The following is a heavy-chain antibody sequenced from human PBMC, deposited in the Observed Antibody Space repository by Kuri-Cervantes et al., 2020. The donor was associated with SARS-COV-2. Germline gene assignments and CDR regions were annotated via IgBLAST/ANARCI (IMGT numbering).Heavy chain of an antibody. CDR3: ARPELGNSRGWYFDL. CDR2: IYPGDSDT. V-gene: IGHV5-51*01. Sequence: GESLKISCKGSGYSFTSYWIGWVRQMPGKGLEWMGIIYPGDSDTRYSPSFQGQVTISADESISTAYLQWSGLKASDTAMYYCARPELGNSRGWYFDLWGRGTLVTVSS. D-gene: IGHD7-27*01. CDR1: GYSFTSYW. J-gene: IGHJ2*01.